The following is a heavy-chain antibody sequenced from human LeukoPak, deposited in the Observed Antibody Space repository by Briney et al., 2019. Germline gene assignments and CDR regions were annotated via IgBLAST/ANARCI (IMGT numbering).Heavy chain of an antibody. CDR3: ASRPGGYTYGVGFDY. Sequence: HGESLKISCKGSGYSFTSYWIGWVRQMPGKGLEWMGIIYPGDSDTRYSPSFQGQVTISADKSISTAYLQWSSLKASDTAIYYCASRPGGYTYGVGFDYWGQGTLVTVSS. V-gene: IGHV5-51*01. CDR2: IYPGDSDT. D-gene: IGHD5-18*01. CDR1: GYSFTSYW. J-gene: IGHJ4*02.